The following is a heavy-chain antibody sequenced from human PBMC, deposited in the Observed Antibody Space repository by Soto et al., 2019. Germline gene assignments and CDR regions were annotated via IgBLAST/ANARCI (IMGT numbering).Heavy chain of an antibody. D-gene: IGHD3-10*01. CDR3: ARGIFGSGTANDY. CDR1: GFTFSGSG. Sequence: EVQLVESGGGLVQPGGSLRLSCAASGFTFSGSGMHWVRQAPGKGLVWVSRINGDGSATSYADFVKGRFTISRDNAKNTLCLQMKGLRAEDTAVYYCARGIFGSGTANDYWGQGTLVTVSS. V-gene: IGHV3-74*01. CDR2: INGDGSAT. J-gene: IGHJ4*02.